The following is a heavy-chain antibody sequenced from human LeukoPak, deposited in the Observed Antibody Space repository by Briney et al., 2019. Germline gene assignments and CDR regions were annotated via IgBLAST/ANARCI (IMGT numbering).Heavy chain of an antibody. V-gene: IGHV4-31*03. Sequence: SETLSLTCTVSGGSISSDGYYWSWIRQHPGKGLEWIGYIYYSGSTYYNPSLKSRVTISVDTSKNQFSLKLSSVTAADTAVYYCARARHSSSPGHVWGQGTTVTVSS. CDR1: GGSISSDGYY. CDR3: ARARHSSSPGHV. D-gene: IGHD6-6*01. CDR2: IYYSGST. J-gene: IGHJ6*02.